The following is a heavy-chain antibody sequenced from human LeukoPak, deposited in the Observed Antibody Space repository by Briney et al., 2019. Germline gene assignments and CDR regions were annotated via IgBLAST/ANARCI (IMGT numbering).Heavy chain of an antibody. V-gene: IGHV3-23*01. Sequence: GGSLRLSCVASGFTFSNYAMSWVRQAPGKGLEWVSAITGGGCKTYYADSVKGRCPISRDNSKNKVFLQMNSLRAEDTAVYYCAKWGDYVVLTGYYVSDYWGQGTLVTVSS. CDR1: GFTFSNYA. D-gene: IGHD3-9*01. J-gene: IGHJ4*02. CDR3: AKWGDYVVLTGYYVSDY. CDR2: ITGGGCKT.